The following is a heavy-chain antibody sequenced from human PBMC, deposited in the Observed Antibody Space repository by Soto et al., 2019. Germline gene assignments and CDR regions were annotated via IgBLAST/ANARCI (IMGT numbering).Heavy chain of an antibody. CDR2: ISGSGGST. D-gene: IGHD6-13*01. Sequence: GGSLRLSCAASGFTFSSYAMSWVRQAPGKGLEWVSAISGSGGSTYYADSVKGRFTISRDNSKNTLYLQMNSLRAEDTAVYYCARGEAAADIYYYGMDVWGQGTTVTVAS. CDR3: ARGEAAADIYYYGMDV. CDR1: GFTFSSYA. J-gene: IGHJ6*02. V-gene: IGHV3-23*01.